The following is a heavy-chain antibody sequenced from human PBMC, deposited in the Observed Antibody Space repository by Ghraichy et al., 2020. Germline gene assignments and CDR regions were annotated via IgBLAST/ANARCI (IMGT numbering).Heavy chain of an antibody. CDR1: GGSFSGYY. Sequence: SETLSLTCAVYGGSFSGYYWSWIRQPPGKGLEWIGEINHSGSTNYNPSLKSRVTISVDTSKNQFSLKLSSVTAADTAVYYCARGRRITMIVVVITQYFDYWGQGTLVTVSS. J-gene: IGHJ4*02. D-gene: IGHD3-22*01. V-gene: IGHV4-34*01. CDR3: ARGRRITMIVVVITQYFDY. CDR2: INHSGST.